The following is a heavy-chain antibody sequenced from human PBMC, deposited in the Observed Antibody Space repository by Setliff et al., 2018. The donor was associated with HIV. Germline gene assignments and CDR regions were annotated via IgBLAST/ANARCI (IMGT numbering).Heavy chain of an antibody. V-gene: IGHV4-39*07. CDR1: GGSISSSSYY. CDR2: MYYSGST. CDR3: ARIGSGWSVGWFDP. Sequence: PSETLSLTCTVSGGSISSSSYYWGWIRQPPGKGLEWIGSMYYSGSTYYNPSLKSRVTISIDTSKNQLSLKLRSVTAADTAVYYCARIGSGWSVGWFDPWGQGTLVTVSS. J-gene: IGHJ5*02. D-gene: IGHD6-13*01.